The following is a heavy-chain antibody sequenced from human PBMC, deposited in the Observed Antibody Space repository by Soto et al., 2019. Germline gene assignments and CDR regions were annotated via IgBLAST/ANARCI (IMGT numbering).Heavy chain of an antibody. CDR1: GFTFSSYG. Sequence: SLSLSCAASGFTFSSYGMHWVRQAPGKGLEWVAVISYDGSNKYYADSVKGRFTISRDNSKNTLYLQMNSLRAEDTAVYYCAKDRGYSGYNGMDVWGQGTTVTVSS. V-gene: IGHV3-30*18. CDR2: ISYDGSNK. J-gene: IGHJ6*02. CDR3: AKDRGYSGYNGMDV. D-gene: IGHD5-12*01.